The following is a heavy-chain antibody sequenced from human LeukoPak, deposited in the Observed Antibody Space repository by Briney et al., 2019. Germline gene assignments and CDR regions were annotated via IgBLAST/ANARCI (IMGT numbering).Heavy chain of an antibody. CDR1: AVGVSSDSAA. CDR3: QKGVTSTVTNNYDCMDV. D-gene: IGHD3-3*01. J-gene: IGHJ6*02. CDR2: TYYRSKWYN. Sequence: SQTLSLTCAISAVGVSSDSAAMNWIRQSPSRGLEWLGRTYYRSKWYNDYAVSVKSRITINPDTSKNQFSLQLNSVTPEDTAVYIVQKGVTSTVTNNYDCMDVWGQGTTVTVSS. V-gene: IGHV6-1*01.